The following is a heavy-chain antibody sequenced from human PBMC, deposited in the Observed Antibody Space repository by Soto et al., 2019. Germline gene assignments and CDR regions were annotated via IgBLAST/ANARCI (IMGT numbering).Heavy chain of an antibody. CDR1: GGTFSSYA. V-gene: IGHV1-69*01. CDR3: ARGGKERFRGSGMDV. Sequence: QVQLVQSGAEVKKPGTSVKVSCKVSGGTFSSYAISWVRQAPGQGLEWMGEIISIFGTAMYAQKFQGRVTIIADESASTAYMELRSLRSDDTAVYYCARGGKERFRGSGMDVWGQGTTVTVSS. CDR2: IISIFGTA. D-gene: IGHD1-1*01. J-gene: IGHJ6*02.